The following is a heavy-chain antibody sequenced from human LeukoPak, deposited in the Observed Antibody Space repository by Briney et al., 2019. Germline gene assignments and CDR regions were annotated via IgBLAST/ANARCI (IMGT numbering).Heavy chain of an antibody. Sequence: GSLXXXCAASGFTFINAWMAWVRQAPGKGLEWVGRIKAKAHGGTIEYAAPVKGRFTISRDDAKKKLYLQMNSLKNEDTAVXYXTXXGVGVEGATYDNWGQGTLVTVSS. V-gene: IGHV3-15*01. J-gene: IGHJ4*02. D-gene: IGHD1-26*01. CDR3: TXXGVGVEGATYDN. CDR1: GFTFINAW. CDR2: IKAKAHGGTI.